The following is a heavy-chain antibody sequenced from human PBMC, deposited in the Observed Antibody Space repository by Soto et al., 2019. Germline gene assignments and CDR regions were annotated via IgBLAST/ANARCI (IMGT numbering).Heavy chain of an antibody. J-gene: IGHJ5*02. V-gene: IGHV1-69*01. CDR1: GGTFSSYA. CDR3: ARALPHTYYSDSSGSNWFDP. CDR2: IIPIFGTA. Sequence: QVQLVQSGAEVKKPGSSVKVSCKASGGTFSSYAISWVRQAPGQGLEWMGGIIPIFGTANYAQKFQGRVTITADESTSTAYMELSSLRSEDTAVYYCARALPHTYYSDSSGSNWFDPWGQGTLVTVSS. D-gene: IGHD3-22*01.